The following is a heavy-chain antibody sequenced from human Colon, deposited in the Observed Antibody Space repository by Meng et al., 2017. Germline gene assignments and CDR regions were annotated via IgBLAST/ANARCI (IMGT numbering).Heavy chain of an antibody. CDR3: ARDYLWAFDH. CDR2: IDRSGTT. CDR1: GYSISTAYY. D-gene: IGHD3-16*01. J-gene: IGHJ4*02. V-gene: IGHV4-38-2*02. Sequence: VQLQESGPGLVKPSETLSLTCSVSGYSISTAYYWGWIRQTPGKGLEWIASIDRSGTTYYNPSLESRVTISVDTSKNQFSLQLNSVTPEDTAVYYCARDYLWAFDHWGQGTLVTVSS.